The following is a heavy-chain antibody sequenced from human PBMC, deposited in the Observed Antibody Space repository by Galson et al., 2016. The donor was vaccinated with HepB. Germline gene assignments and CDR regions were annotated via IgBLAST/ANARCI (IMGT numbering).Heavy chain of an antibody. J-gene: IGHJ5*02. CDR2: IYPGDSDT. CDR1: GYSFNSYW. Sequence: QSGAEVKKPGKSLRISCKVSGYSFNSYWIGWVRQMPGKGLEWMGIIYPGDSDTRYSPSFQGQVTISVDKSISTAYLQWSSLKASDTAIYYCARGAGLRNWFDPWGQGTLVIVSS. D-gene: IGHD2-21*02. V-gene: IGHV5-51*01. CDR3: ARGAGLRNWFDP.